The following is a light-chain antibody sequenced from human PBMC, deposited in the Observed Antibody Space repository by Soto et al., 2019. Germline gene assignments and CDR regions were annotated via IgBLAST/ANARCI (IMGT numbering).Light chain of an antibody. V-gene: IGLV2-11*01. J-gene: IGLJ2*01. CDR3: SSYTNSNTLV. CDR2: DVS. Sequence: QSALTQPRSVSGSPGQSVTISCTGTSSDVGGYNYVSWYQQHPGKAPKLMIYDVSKRPSGVPDRFSGSKSGNTASLTISGLQAEDEADYYCSSYTNSNTLVFGGGTKLTVL. CDR1: SSDVGGYNY.